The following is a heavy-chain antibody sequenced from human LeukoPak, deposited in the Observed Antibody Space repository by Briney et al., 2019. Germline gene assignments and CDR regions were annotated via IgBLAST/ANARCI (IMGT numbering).Heavy chain of an antibody. CDR2: INPGDSDT. V-gene: IGHV5-51*01. D-gene: IGHD6-19*01. Sequence: GESLKISCKGSGYTFTNYWIAWVRQMPGKGLEWVGVINPGDSDTRYSPSFQGQVTISADKSISTTYLQWSSLKASDTAMYYCASNVALAGTEGVGLQHWGQGTLVTVPS. CDR3: ASNVALAGTEGVGLQH. CDR1: GYTFTNYW. J-gene: IGHJ1*01.